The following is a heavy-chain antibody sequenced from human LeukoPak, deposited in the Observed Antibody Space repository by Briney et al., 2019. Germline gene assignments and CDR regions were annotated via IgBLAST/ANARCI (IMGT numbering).Heavy chain of an antibody. D-gene: IGHD3-22*01. CDR3: ARDGYVSGYYYDSSGSRPFDY. CDR1: GYTFTSYG. J-gene: IGHJ4*02. Sequence: ASVKVSCKASGYTFTSYGISWVRQAHGQGLEWMGWISAYNGNTNYAQKLQGRVTMTTDTSTSTAYMELRSLRSDDTAVYYCARDGYVSGYYYDSSGSRPFDYWGQGTLVTVSS. V-gene: IGHV1-18*01. CDR2: ISAYNGNT.